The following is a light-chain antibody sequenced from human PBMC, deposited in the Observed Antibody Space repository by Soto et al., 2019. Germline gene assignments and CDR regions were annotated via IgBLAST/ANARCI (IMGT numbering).Light chain of an antibody. J-gene: IGLJ2*01. Sequence: QSVLTQPASVSGSPGQSITISCTGTSSDVGSYNYVSWYQQYPGKAPKLMIYDVSTRPSGVSYRFSGSKSGNTASLTISGLQAEDEADYYCSSYTTSSTHVVFGGGTQLTVL. V-gene: IGLV2-14*01. CDR1: SSDVGSYNY. CDR3: SSYTTSSTHVV. CDR2: DVS.